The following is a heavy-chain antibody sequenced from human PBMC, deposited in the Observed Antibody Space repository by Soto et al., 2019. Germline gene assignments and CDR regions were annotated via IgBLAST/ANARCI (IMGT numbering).Heavy chain of an antibody. D-gene: IGHD5-12*01. J-gene: IGHJ3*02. Sequence: GGPLRLSCAASAFTLSRYAMHWVRQTPGKGLEYVSAISSNGISTYYADSVTGRFTISRDNSKNTLYLQMSSLRPEDTAVYYCVKGKTGYDAFDIWGQRTMVTVSS. CDR3: VKGKTGYDAFDI. V-gene: IGHV3-64D*08. CDR1: AFTLSRYA. CDR2: ISSNGIST.